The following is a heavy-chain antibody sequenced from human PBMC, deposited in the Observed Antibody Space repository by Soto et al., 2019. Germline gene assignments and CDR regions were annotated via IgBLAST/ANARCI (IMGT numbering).Heavy chain of an antibody. CDR3: ALLGPYYYYGMDV. V-gene: IGHV4-39*01. CDR1: GGSISSSSYY. Sequence: SETLSLTCTVSGGSISSSSYYWGWIRQPPGKGLEWIGSVDYSGSTDYNPSFKSRVTISVDTSKNQFFLKLNSVTAADTAVYYCALLGPYYYYGMDVWGQGNTVTVSS. CDR2: VDYSGST. J-gene: IGHJ6*02. D-gene: IGHD2-8*02.